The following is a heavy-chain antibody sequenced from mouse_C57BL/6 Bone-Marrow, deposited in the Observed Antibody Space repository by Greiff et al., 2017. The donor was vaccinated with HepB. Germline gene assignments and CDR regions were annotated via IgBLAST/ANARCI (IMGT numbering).Heavy chain of an antibody. V-gene: IGHV5-16*01. CDR1: GFTFSDYY. CDR3: ARDVYYGSTFDV. D-gene: IGHD1-1*01. Sequence: EVKVVESEGGLVQPGSSMKLSCTASGFTFSDYYMAWVRQVPEKGLEWVANINYDGSSTYYLDSLKSRFIISRDNAKNILYLQMSSLKSEDTATYYCARDVYYGSTFDVWGTGTTVTVSS. J-gene: IGHJ1*03. CDR2: INYDGSST.